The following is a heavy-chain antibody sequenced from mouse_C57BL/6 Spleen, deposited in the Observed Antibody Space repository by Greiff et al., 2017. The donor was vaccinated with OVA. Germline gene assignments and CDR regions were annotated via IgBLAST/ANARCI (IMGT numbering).Heavy chain of an antibody. Sequence: EVKLVESGGGLVKPGGSLKLSCAASGFSFSDYGMHWVRQAPEKGLEWVAYISSGSSTIYYADTVKGRFTISRDNAKNTLFLQMTSLRSEDTAMYYCARGDWDVGVDYWGQSTTLSVSS. V-gene: IGHV5-17*01. CDR3: ARGDWDVGVDY. CDR1: GFSFSDYG. J-gene: IGHJ2*01. CDR2: ISSGSSTI. D-gene: IGHD4-1*01.